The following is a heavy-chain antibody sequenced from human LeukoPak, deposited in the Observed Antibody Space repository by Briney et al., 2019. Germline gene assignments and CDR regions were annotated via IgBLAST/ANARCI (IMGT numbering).Heavy chain of an antibody. V-gene: IGHV4-34*01. CDR3: AREQAYYYYYYMDV. CDR2: INHSGST. CDR1: GGSFSGYY. Sequence: SETLSLTCAVYGGSFSGYYWSWIRQPPGKGLEWIGEINHSGSTNYNPSLKSRVTISVDTSKNQFSLNLSSVTAADTAVYYCAREQAYYYYYYMDVWGKGTTVTISS. D-gene: IGHD1-26*01. J-gene: IGHJ6*03.